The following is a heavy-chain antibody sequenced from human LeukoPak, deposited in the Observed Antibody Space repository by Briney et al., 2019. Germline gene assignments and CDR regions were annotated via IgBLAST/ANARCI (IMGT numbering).Heavy chain of an antibody. CDR2: IYTSGST. Sequence: SETLSLTCTVSGGSISSYYWSWIRQPAGKGLEWIGRIYTSGSTNYNPSLKSRVTMSVDTSKNQFSLKLSSVTAADTAVYYCARETPYDSSGYYYPFDYWGQGTLVTVSS. V-gene: IGHV4-4*07. CDR1: GGSISSYY. D-gene: IGHD3-22*01. CDR3: ARETPYDSSGYYYPFDY. J-gene: IGHJ4*02.